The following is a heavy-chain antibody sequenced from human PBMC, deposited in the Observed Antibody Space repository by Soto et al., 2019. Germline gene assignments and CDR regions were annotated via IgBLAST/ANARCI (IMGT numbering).Heavy chain of an antibody. CDR2: IYWNDDK. CDR3: VNRLDVPGLAFDP. CDR1: GFSLSASVAS. Sequence: GLTLVNPTHTLRLTCAFSGFSLSASVASVGWIRQPPGKALEWLAHIYWNDDKRYSPSLRSRLTISKDTSKNQVVLTFTNMDPADKGTYYCVNRLDVPGLAFDPWGQGTLVTVYS. J-gene: IGHJ5*02. V-gene: IGHV2-5*01. D-gene: IGHD3-10*02.